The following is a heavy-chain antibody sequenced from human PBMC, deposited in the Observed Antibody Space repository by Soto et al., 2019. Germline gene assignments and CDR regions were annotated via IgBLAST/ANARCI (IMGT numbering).Heavy chain of an antibody. V-gene: IGHV1-8*01. CDR2: MNPNSGNT. CDR1: GYTFTSYD. Sequence: ASVKVSCKASGYTFTSYDINWVRQATGQGLEWMGWMNPNSGNTGYAQKFQGRVTMTRNTSISTAYMELSSLRSEDTAVYYCAILEYGDYDMLDYWGQGTLVTVSS. CDR3: AILEYGDYDMLDY. J-gene: IGHJ4*02. D-gene: IGHD4-17*01.